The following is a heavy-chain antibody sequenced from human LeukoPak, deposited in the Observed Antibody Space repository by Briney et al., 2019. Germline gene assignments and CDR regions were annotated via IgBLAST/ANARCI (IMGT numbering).Heavy chain of an antibody. Sequence: GASVKVSCKASRDTFSNYDISWVRQAPGQGLERMGRIIPILGIANYAQKFQGRVTITADKSTSTAYMELSSLRSEDTAVYYCASNPSGYSSGSRWDYWGQGTLVTVSS. CDR2: IIPILGIA. CDR1: RDTFSNYD. V-gene: IGHV1-69*04. J-gene: IGHJ4*02. D-gene: IGHD6-19*01. CDR3: ASNPSGYSSGSRWDY.